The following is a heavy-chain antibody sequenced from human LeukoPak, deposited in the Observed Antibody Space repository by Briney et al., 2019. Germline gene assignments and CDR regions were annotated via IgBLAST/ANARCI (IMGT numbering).Heavy chain of an antibody. CDR3: ARRLSRDAFDI. Sequence: PSETLSLTCTVSGGSISTYYWSWTRQPPGKGLEWIGYIYYNGNTNYNPSLKSRVTISVDTSKNQFSLKLISVTAADTAVYYCARRLSRDAFDIWGQGTMVTVSS. CDR2: IYYNGNT. V-gene: IGHV4-59*08. CDR1: GGSISTYY. J-gene: IGHJ3*02.